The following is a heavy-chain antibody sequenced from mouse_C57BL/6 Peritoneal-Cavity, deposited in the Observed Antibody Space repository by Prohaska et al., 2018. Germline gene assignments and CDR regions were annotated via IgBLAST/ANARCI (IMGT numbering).Heavy chain of an antibody. CDR3: ANYYGSSYGYFDV. Sequence: SVNLSCKASGYTFTDYYINWVKQRPGQGLEWIARIYPGSGNTYYNEKFKGKATLTAEKSSSTAYMQLSSLTSEDSAVYFCANYYGSSYGYFDVWGTGTTVNVSS. D-gene: IGHD1-1*01. V-gene: IGHV1-76*01. J-gene: IGHJ1*03. CDR1: GYTFTDYY. CDR2: IYPGSGNT.